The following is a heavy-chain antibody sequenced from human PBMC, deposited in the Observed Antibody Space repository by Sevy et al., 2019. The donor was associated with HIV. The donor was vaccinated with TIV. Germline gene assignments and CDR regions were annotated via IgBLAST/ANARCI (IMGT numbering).Heavy chain of an antibody. D-gene: IGHD3-9*01. CDR1: GFSFGSYG. J-gene: IGHJ3*02. CDR3: ANLVPGGLDIFICYDAFDI. CDR2: ISGSGGRT. Sequence: GGSLRLSCAASGFSFGSYGMTWVRQAPGKGLEWVSAISGSGGRTYYADSVKGRFTISRDNSKNTLDLQMNSLRAEDTAVYYCANLVPGGLDIFICYDAFDIWGKGTMVTVSS. V-gene: IGHV3-23*01.